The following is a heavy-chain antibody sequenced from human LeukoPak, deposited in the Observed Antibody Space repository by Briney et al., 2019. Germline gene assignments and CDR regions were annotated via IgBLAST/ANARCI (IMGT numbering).Heavy chain of an antibody. V-gene: IGHV4-38-2*02. CDR3: ARVWFGSRCFDY. J-gene: IGHJ4*02. CDR1: GGSISSYY. D-gene: IGHD3-10*01. CDR2: IYHSGNT. Sequence: MTSETLSLTCTVSGGSISSYYWGWIRQPPGKGLEWIGSIYHSGNTYYNPSLKSRVTISVDTSKNQFSLRLSSVTAADTAVYCARVWFGSRCFDYWGQGTLVTVSS.